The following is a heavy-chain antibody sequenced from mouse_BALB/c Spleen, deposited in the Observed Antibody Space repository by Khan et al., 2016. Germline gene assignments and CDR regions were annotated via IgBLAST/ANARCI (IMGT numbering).Heavy chain of an antibody. Sequence: EVELVESGRGLVKPGGSLKLSCAASGFAFSRYDMSWVRQTPEKRLEWVAFISSGGDFTYYPDTVNGRFTISRDNTNNTLYPQMSSLRSDDTAIYYCTRHGLPHWYFDVWGAGTTVTVSS. CDR3: TRHGLPHWYFDV. J-gene: IGHJ1*01. CDR1: GFAFSRYD. V-gene: IGHV5-12-1*01. D-gene: IGHD2-4*01. CDR2: ISSGGDFT.